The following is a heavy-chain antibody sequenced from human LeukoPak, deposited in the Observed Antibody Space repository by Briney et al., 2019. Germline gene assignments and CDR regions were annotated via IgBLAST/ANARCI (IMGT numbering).Heavy chain of an antibody. CDR2: ISYSGST. CDR1: GYSISNGYY. Sequence: SETLSLTCAVSGYSISNGYYWGWIRQPPGKGLEWIGSISYSGSTYYNPSLKSRVTISVDTSKNHFSLKLSSVTAADTAVYYCAREDPTQLVSLWGQGTLVTVSS. CDR3: AREDPTQLVSL. D-gene: IGHD6-13*01. J-gene: IGHJ4*02. V-gene: IGHV4-38-2*02.